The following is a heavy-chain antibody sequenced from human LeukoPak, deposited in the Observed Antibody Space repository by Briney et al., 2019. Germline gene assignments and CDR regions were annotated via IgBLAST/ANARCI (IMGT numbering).Heavy chain of an antibody. J-gene: IGHJ4*02. CDR1: GFTVSSNY. V-gene: IGHV3-53*01. Sequence: GGSLRLSCAASGFTVSSNYMSWVRQAPGKGLEWVSVIYSGGSTYYADSVKGRFTISRDNSKNTLYLQMNSPRAEDTAVYYCARQVHYYDSSGYPYYFDYWGQGTLVTVSS. D-gene: IGHD3-22*01. CDR2: IYSGGST. CDR3: ARQVHYYDSSGYPYYFDY.